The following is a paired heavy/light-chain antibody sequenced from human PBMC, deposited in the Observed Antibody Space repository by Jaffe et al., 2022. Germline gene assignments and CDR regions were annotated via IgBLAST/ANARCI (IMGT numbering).Heavy chain of an antibody. CDR3: ARGRGYSYGSHVLGDDYYYYYMDV. CDR2: TYYRSKWYN. Sequence: QVQLQQSGPGLVKPSQTLSLTCAISGDSVSSNSAAWNWIRQSPSRGLEWLGRTYYRSKWYNDYAVSVKSRITINPDTSKNQFSLQLNSVTPEDTAVYYCARGRGYSYGSHVLGDDYYYYYMDVWGKGTTVTVSS. J-gene: IGHJ6*03. CDR1: GDSVSSNSAA. D-gene: IGHD5-18*01. V-gene: IGHV6-1*01.
Light chain of an antibody. V-gene: IGKV1-39*01. CDR2: VAS. J-gene: IGKJ1*01. CDR3: QQSYSTPWT. CDR1: QSISSY. Sequence: DIQMTQSPSSLSASVGDRVTITCRASQSISSYLNWFQQKLGKAPKLLIYVASNLQSGVSSRFSGSGSGTEFTLTISSLQPEDFATYYCQQSYSTPWTFGQGTKVEIK.